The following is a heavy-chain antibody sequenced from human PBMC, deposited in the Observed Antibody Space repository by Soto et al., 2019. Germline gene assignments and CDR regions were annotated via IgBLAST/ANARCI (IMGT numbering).Heavy chain of an antibody. J-gene: IGHJ4*02. CDR3: ARDRDWAFDY. Sequence: GGSLRLSCVASGFTFSSYSIVWVRQAPGKGLEWVSYIFTTGTTMYYADSVKGRFTVSRDNAKNSVFLLLNSLRAEDTAVYYCARDRDWAFDYWGQGTLVTVSS. CDR2: IFTTGTTM. D-gene: IGHD3-9*01. V-gene: IGHV3-48*03. CDR1: GFTFSSYS.